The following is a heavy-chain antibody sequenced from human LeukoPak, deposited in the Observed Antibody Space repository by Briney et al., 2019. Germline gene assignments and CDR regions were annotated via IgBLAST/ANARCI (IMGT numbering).Heavy chain of an antibody. J-gene: IGHJ4*02. Sequence: GGSLRLSCAASGFTVSSNYMRGVRQAPGKGLGWVSLIYSGGSTYYADPVKGRFTISRDNSKNTLYLQMNSLRAEETAVYYCARGDDGSGIHHYWGQGTLVTVSS. CDR1: GFTVSSNY. D-gene: IGHD3-10*01. V-gene: IGHV3-53*01. CDR2: IYSGGST. CDR3: ARGDDGSGIHHY.